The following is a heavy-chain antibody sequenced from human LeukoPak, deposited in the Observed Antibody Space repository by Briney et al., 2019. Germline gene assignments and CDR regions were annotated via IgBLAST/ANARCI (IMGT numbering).Heavy chain of an antibody. J-gene: IGHJ4*02. D-gene: IGHD3-3*01. V-gene: IGHV3-23*01. CDR3: AGPAYPISDFWSGYGY. CDR1: GFTFSSYA. Sequence: GGSLRLSCAASGFTFSSYAMSWVRQAPGKGLEWVAAISGSGGSTYYADSVKGRFTISRDNSKNTLYLQMNSLRAEDTAVYYCAGPAYPISDFWSGYGYWGQGTLVTVSS. CDR2: ISGSGGST.